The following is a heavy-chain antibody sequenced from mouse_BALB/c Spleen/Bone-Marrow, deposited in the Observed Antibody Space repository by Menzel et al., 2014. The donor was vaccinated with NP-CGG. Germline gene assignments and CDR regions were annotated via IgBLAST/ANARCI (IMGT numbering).Heavy chain of an antibody. V-gene: IGHV5-17*02. Sequence: EVHGVESGGGLVQPGGSRKLSCAASGFTFSSFGMHWVRQAPEKGLEWVAYISSGSSTIYYADTVKGRFTISRGNPKNTLFLQMTSLRSEDTAMYYCASLTYYAMDYWGQGTSVTVSS. J-gene: IGHJ4*01. CDR3: ASLTYYAMDY. CDR1: GFTFSSFG. CDR2: ISSGSSTI.